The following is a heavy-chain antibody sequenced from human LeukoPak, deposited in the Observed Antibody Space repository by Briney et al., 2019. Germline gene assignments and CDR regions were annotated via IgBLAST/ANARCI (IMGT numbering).Heavy chain of an antibody. CDR3: ATSAQWYFDL. CDR2: ISGSGGST. J-gene: IGHJ2*01. V-gene: IGHV3-23*01. CDR1: GFTFSNYA. Sequence: GGSLRLSCADSGFTFSNYAMSWVRQAPGKGLEWVSAISGSGGSTYYADSVKGRFTISRDNSKNTLYLQMNSLRAEDTAVYYCATSAQWYFDLWGCGTLVTVSS.